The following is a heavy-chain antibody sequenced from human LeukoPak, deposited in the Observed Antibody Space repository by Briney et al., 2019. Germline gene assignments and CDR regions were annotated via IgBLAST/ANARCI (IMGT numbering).Heavy chain of an antibody. D-gene: IGHD6-19*01. Sequence: GASLKISCKGSGYSFTSYWIGWVRQMPGKGLEWMGIIYPGDSNTRYSPSFQGHVTISADKSISTAYLQWSSLQASDTAMYYCARRRAVAGTYYFDSWGQGTLVTVSS. J-gene: IGHJ4*02. CDR3: ARRRAVAGTYYFDS. CDR2: IYPGDSNT. V-gene: IGHV5-51*01. CDR1: GYSFTSYW.